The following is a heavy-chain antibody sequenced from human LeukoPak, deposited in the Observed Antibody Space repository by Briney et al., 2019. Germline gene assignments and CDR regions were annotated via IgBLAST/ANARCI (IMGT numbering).Heavy chain of an antibody. CDR2: ISAYSGST. CDR3: ASSAAAGTEGSYYYDSSGYSAAAFDI. CDR1: GYTFTSYG. V-gene: IGHV1-18*01. Sequence: RASVKVSCKASGYTFTSYGISWVRQAPGQGLEWMGWISAYSGSTNYAQRLQGRVTMTTDTSTSTAYMELRSLRSDDTAVYYCASSAAAGTEGSYYYDSSGYSAAAFDIWGQGTMVTVSS. D-gene: IGHD3-22*01. J-gene: IGHJ3*02.